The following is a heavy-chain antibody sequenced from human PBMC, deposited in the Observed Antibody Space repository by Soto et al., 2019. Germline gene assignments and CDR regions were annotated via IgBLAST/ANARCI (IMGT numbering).Heavy chain of an antibody. Sequence: EVQLTESGGGLVQPGGSLRLSCAASGFTFSSYSMTWVRQAPGKGLEWVSGISDSGGNTWYADSVKGRFTISRDNSKNTLFLQMNGLRAEDTAVSFCSKWSGFGDAWGQGTLVPVSS. CDR3: SKWSGFGDA. CDR1: GFTFSSYS. V-gene: IGHV3-23*01. D-gene: IGHD3-10*01. CDR2: ISDSGGNT. J-gene: IGHJ5*02.